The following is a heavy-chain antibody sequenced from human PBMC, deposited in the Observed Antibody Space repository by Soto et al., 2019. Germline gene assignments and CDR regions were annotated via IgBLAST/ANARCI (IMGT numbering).Heavy chain of an antibody. J-gene: IGHJ4*02. Sequence: PGGSLRLSCAASGFTFSTYWMHWVRQAPGKGPVWVSRIKSDGSGTYYADSVEGRFTISRDNSKNTLYLQMNSLRAEDTAVYYCARDSDHPHDYGEGYFDYWGQGTLVTVSS. CDR3: ARDSDHPHDYGEGYFDY. CDR2: IKSDGSGT. D-gene: IGHD4-17*01. CDR1: GFTFSTYW. V-gene: IGHV3-74*01.